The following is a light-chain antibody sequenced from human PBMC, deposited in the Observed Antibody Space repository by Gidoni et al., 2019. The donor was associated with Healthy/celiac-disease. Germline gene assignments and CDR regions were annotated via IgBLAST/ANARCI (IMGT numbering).Light chain of an antibody. CDR3: QPRSTWPLT. CDR2: AAS. V-gene: IGKV3-11*01. CDR1: HSVSSY. Sequence: EIALTQSQATLSLSPGERATRSCRASHSVSSYLAWYQQKPGQAPRLLIYAASNSATGIPARFSGSGSWTDFTLSISSLVPVDFAVYFCQPRSTWPLTFGGGTKVEIK. J-gene: IGKJ4*01.